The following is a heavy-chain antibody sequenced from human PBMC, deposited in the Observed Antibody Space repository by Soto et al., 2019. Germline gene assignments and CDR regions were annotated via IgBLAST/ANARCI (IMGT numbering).Heavy chain of an antibody. V-gene: IGHV4-31*03. CDR2: IKYSGTT. D-gene: IGHD3-3*01. J-gene: IGHJ4*02. Sequence: QVQLQESGPGLVKASQTLSLTCTVSGASVGSGGYYWSWIRQVPGKGLEWIAYIKYSGTTHYSPSLKSRVTMSLETSKNQFSLNMTSVTAADTGVYYCARGRLFLTTSGLAITYFDYWGQGTLVTVSS. CDR1: GASVGSGGYY. CDR3: ARGRLFLTTSGLAITYFDY.